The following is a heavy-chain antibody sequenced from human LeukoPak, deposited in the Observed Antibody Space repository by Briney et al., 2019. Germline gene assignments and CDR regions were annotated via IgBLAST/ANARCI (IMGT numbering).Heavy chain of an antibody. CDR2: ISYTGTYI. D-gene: IGHD4-17*01. Sequence: GGSLRLSCAASAFSLNAYNMNWVRQAPGKGLEWVSSISYTGTYIYYADSVKGRFTISRDNAQNSLYLQMNSLRAEDTAVYYCTRGSYGDYEYWGQGTLVTVSS. V-gene: IGHV3-21*01. CDR1: AFSLNAYN. J-gene: IGHJ4*02. CDR3: TRGSYGDYEY.